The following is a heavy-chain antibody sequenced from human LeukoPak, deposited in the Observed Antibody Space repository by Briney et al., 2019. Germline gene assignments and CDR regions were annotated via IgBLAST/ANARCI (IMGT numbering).Heavy chain of an antibody. D-gene: IGHD6-13*01. V-gene: IGHV3-23*01. CDR2: ISDSGVRT. Sequence: PGGSLRLSCAASGFTFTDYAMSWVRQAPGKGLEWVSAISDSGVRTYYADSVKGRLTISRDNSKNTLYLQMNSLRAEDTAVYYCARQAGPDYWGQGTLVTVSS. J-gene: IGHJ4*02. CDR3: ARQAGPDY. CDR1: GFTFTDYA.